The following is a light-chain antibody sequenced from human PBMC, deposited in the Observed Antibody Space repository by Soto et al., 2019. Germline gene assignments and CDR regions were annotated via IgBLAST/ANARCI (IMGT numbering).Light chain of an antibody. CDR1: QSISSY. J-gene: IGKJ2*01. CDR3: QQSYSNPAT. CDR2: AAS. Sequence: DIQMTQSPSSLSASVGDRVTITCRASQSISSYLNWYQQKPWKAPKLLIYAASSLQSGVPSTFSGSGSGTDFTLTISSLQPEDFATYYCQQSYSNPATFGQGTKLEIK. V-gene: IGKV1-39*01.